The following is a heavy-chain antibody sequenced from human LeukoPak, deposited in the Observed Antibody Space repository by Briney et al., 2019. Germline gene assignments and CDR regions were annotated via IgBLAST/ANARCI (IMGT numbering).Heavy chain of an antibody. CDR3: ARDGSGLDY. D-gene: IGHD1-14*01. Sequence: GRSLRLSCAASGFTYSSYGMHWVRQAPGKGLEWVAVIWYDGSNKYYADSVKGRFTISRDNSKNTLYLQMNSLRAEDTAVYYCARDGSGLDYWGQGTLVTVSS. V-gene: IGHV3-33*01. CDR1: GFTYSSYG. J-gene: IGHJ4*02. CDR2: IWYDGSNK.